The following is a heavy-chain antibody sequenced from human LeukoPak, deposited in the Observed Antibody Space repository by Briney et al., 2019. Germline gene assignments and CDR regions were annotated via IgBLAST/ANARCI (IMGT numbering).Heavy chain of an antibody. CDR3: ARVTDSSGYYPNWFDP. CDR1: GGSISSSNYY. CDR2: IYYSGST. J-gene: IGHJ5*02. V-gene: IGHV4-39*07. Sequence: PSETLSLTCTVSGGSISSSNYYWGWIRQPPGKGLEWIGSIYYSGSTYYNPSLKSRVTISVDTSKNQFSLKLSSVTAADTAVYYCARVTDSSGYYPNWFDPWGQGTLVTVSS. D-gene: IGHD3-22*01.